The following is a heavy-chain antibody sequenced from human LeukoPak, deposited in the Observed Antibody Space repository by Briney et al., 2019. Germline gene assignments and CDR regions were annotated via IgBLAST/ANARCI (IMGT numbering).Heavy chain of an antibody. J-gene: IGHJ4*02. D-gene: IGHD4-17*01. CDR2: ISRGSGSI. CDR1: GFTFSSYS. V-gene: IGHV3-21*04. Sequence: GGSLRLSCAASGFTFSSYSMNWVRQAPGKGLEWVSSISRGSGSIYYADSLKGRVTISRDNAKNSLSLQMNSLRVEDTAVYYCARDDYGDYVRDYWGQGTLVTVSS. CDR3: ARDDYGDYVRDY.